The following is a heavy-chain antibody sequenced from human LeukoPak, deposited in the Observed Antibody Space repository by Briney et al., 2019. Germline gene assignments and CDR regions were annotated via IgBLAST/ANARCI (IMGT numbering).Heavy chain of an antibody. CDR1: GGSIRSSYYY. CDR2: IYHSGST. J-gene: IGHJ4*02. CDR3: ASSSLEVATTMESYFDY. D-gene: IGHD5-12*01. V-gene: IGHV4-30-2*01. Sequence: SETLSLTCTVSGGSIRSSYYYWGWIRQPPGKGLEWIGYIYHSGSTYYNPSLKSRVTISVDRSKNQFSLKLSSVTAADTAVYYCASSSLEVATTMESYFDYWGQGTLVTVSS.